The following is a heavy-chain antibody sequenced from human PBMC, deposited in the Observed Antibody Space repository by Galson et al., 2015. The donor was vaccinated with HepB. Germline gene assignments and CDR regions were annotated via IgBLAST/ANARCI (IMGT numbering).Heavy chain of an antibody. J-gene: IGHJ3*02. V-gene: IGHV2-5*02. CDR1: GFSLSTSGVG. CDR3: AHEGIAAAGGAFDI. D-gene: IGHD6-13*01. CDR2: IYWDDDK. Sequence: PALVKPTQTLTLTCTFSGFSLSTSGVGVGWIRQPPGKALEWLAFIYWDDDKSYTPSLKSRLTITKDASKNQVVLTLTNMVPVDTATYYCAHEGIAAAGGAFDIWGQGTMVTVSS.